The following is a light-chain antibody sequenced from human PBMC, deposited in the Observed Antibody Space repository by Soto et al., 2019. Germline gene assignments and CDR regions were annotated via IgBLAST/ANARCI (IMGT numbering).Light chain of an antibody. CDR2: ETS. CDR3: FSFTSTNTHV. Sequence: QSALTQPASVSGSPGRSVTISCTGTSSDFGSYKFVSWYQHHPGTVPKVIIYETSKRPSGVSDRFSGSKSGNTASLTISGLQAEDEADYYCFSFTSTNTHVFGSGTKVTVL. J-gene: IGLJ1*01. V-gene: IGLV2-23*01. CDR1: SSDFGSYKF.